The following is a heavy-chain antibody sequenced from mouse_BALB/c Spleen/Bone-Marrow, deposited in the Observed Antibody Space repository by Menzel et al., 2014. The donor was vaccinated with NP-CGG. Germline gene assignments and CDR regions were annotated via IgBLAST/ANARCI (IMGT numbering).Heavy chain of an antibody. J-gene: IGHJ2*01. Sequence: EVMLVESGGGLVQPGGFLKFSCAASGFTFTDHYMTWVRQPPGKALEWLGFIRNKANGYTTEYSASVKGRFTISRDNSQAIVYLQMHTLRAEESATYYCAKNYLYYFDYWGQGTTLTVSS. CDR2: IRNKANGYTT. D-gene: IGHD2-1*01. CDR1: GFTFTDHY. CDR3: AKNYLYYFDY. V-gene: IGHV7-3*02.